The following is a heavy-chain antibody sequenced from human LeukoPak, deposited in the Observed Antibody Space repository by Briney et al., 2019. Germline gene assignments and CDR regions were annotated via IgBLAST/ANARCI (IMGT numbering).Heavy chain of an antibody. J-gene: IGHJ3*02. V-gene: IGHV1-46*01. CDR1: GYTFTSYY. CDR2: INPSGGST. Sequence: ASVKVSSKASGYTFTSYYMHWVRQAPGQGLEWMGIINPSGGSTSYAQKFQGRVTMTSDTSTSTVYMELTSLRSEDTAVYYCATGEYAFDIWGQGTMVTVSS. CDR3: ATGEYAFDI.